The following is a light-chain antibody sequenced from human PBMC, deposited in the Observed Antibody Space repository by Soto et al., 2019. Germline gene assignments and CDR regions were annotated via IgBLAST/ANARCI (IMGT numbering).Light chain of an antibody. J-gene: IGLJ2*01. Sequence: QSALTQPASVSGSPGQPITISRSGTSSDIGAYNYVSWYQHYTGKAPKLVISDVSHRPSGVSSRFSGSKSGNTASLTISGLQAEDEADYYCSSYTIHSSVVFGGGTKLTVL. CDR1: SSDIGAYNY. CDR2: DVS. V-gene: IGLV2-14*03. CDR3: SSYTIHSSVV.